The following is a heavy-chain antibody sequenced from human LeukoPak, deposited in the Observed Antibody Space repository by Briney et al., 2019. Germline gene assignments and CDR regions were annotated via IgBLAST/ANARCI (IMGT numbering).Heavy chain of an antibody. CDR1: GFTFSSFG. CDR3: STHDSGAAVDY. Sequence: GRSLRLSCAASGFTFSSFGMHWVRQAPGKGLEWVGRIKSKTDGGTTDYAAPVKGRFTISRDDSKNTLYLQMNSLKTDDTAVYYCSTHDSGAAVDYWGQGTLVTVSS. V-gene: IGHV3-15*01. CDR2: IKSKTDGGTT. J-gene: IGHJ4*02. D-gene: IGHD4-17*01.